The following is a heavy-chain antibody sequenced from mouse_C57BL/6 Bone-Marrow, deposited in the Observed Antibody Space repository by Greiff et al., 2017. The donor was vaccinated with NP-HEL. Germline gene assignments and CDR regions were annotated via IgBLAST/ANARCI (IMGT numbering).Heavy chain of an antibody. D-gene: IGHD3-2*02. V-gene: IGHV1-53*01. Sequence: QVQLQQPGTELVKPGASVKLSCKASGYTFTSYWMHWVQQRPGQGLEWIGNITPSNGGTNYNEKLKSQATLTVDKSSRPAYMQLSSLTSEDSAVYYCARHRAQATDYAMDYWGQGTSVTVSS. J-gene: IGHJ4*01. CDR2: ITPSNGGT. CDR3: ARHRAQATDYAMDY. CDR1: GYTFTSYW.